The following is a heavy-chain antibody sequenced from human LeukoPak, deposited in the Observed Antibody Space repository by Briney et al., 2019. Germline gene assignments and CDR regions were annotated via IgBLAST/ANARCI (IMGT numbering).Heavy chain of an antibody. CDR2: ISAYNGNT. CDR3: ARDGVGLWSSLKIYYYFYYMDV. Sequence: GASVKVSCKASGYTFANYGISWVRQAPGQGLEWMGWISAYNGNTNYAQKLQGRVTMTTDTSTRTAYMELRSLRSDDTAVYYCARDGVGLWSSLKIYYYFYYMDVWGKGTTVTVSS. D-gene: IGHD3-3*01. J-gene: IGHJ6*03. V-gene: IGHV1-18*01. CDR1: GYTFANYG.